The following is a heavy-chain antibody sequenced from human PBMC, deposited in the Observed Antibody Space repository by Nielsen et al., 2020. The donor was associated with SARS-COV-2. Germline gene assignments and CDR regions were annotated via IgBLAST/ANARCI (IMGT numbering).Heavy chain of an antibody. CDR3: ARDSSGYYYNYYYYYMDV. CDR1: GGSFSGYY. D-gene: IGHD3-22*01. V-gene: IGHV4-34*01. J-gene: IGHJ6*03. Sequence: SETLSLTCAVYGGSFSGYYWSWIRQPPGKGLEWIGEINHSGSTNYNPSLKSRVTISVDTSKNQFSLKLSSVTAADTAVYYCARDSSGYYYNYYYYYMDVWGKGTTVTVSS. CDR2: INHSGST.